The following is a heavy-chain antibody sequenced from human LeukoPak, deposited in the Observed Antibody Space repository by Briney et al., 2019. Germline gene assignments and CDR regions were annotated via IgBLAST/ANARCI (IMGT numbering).Heavy chain of an antibody. J-gene: IGHJ4*02. V-gene: IGHV3-74*01. D-gene: IGHD4-17*01. CDR2: INSDGSST. CDR3: ARAYGDYYDY. Sequence: PGGSLRLSCAASGFTFSSYWMHWVRHAPGKGLGWVSRINSDGSSTIYADPVKGRFTISRDNAKNTLYLQMNSLRAEDTAVYYCARAYGDYYDYWGQGTLVTVSS. CDR1: GFTFSSYW.